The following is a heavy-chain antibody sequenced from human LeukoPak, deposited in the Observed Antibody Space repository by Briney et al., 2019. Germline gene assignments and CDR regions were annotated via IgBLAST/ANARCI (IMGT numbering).Heavy chain of an antibody. V-gene: IGHV1-2*02. D-gene: IGHD3-10*01. CDR3: AREPAGSGGYDY. CDR1: GDTFTGYY. J-gene: IGHJ4*02. CDR2: INANSGGT. Sequence: ASVKVSCKASGDTFTGYYMHWVRQAPGQGLEWMGWINANSGGTNHAQRFQGRVTLTWDTSIYTAYMELSRLTSDDTAVYYCAREPAGSGGYDYWGQGTLVTVSS.